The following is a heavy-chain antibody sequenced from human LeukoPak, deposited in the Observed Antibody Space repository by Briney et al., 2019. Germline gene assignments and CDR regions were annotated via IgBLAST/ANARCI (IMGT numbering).Heavy chain of an antibody. CDR2: VYGSGRI. Sequence: SETLSLTCTVSGGSISGGSYYWSWIRQPAGNGLEWIGRVYGSGRIDYNPSLKGRVTISADTSTNQLSLQLTSVTAADTAVYYCARDRLAFWSGYYTPTWFDPWGQGTLVTVSS. D-gene: IGHD3-3*01. CDR3: ARDRLAFWSGYYTPTWFDP. CDR1: GGSISGGSYY. J-gene: IGHJ5*02. V-gene: IGHV4-61*02.